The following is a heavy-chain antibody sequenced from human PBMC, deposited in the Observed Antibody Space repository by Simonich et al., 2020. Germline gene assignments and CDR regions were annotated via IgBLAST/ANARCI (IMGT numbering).Heavy chain of an antibody. D-gene: IGHD2-15*01. J-gene: IGHJ4*02. CDR2: ISAYNGNT. Sequence: QVQLVQSGAEVKKPGASVKVSCKASGYTFTRYGISWVRQAPGQGLEWMGRISAYNGNTNYAQKLQGRVTMTTDTSTSTAYMELRSLRSDDTAVYYCARASRGTWWYYYFDYWGQGTLVTVSS. CDR1: GYTFTRYG. CDR3: ARASRGTWWYYYFDY. V-gene: IGHV1-18*01.